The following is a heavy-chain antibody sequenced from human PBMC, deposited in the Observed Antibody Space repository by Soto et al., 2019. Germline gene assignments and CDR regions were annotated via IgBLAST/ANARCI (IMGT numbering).Heavy chain of an antibody. CDR1: GGTLSSYA. V-gene: IGHV1-69*06. Sequence: QVQVVQSGPEVKNPGSSVKVSCKASGGTLSSYAINWVRQAPGQGLEWVGGVIPVFDSTKYAQKFHGRVTITADNSRSTVYLELTGLRFDDTAVYYCARGTLRRDGYTGDRDADYIYTMDVWGQGTTVTVS. CDR2: VIPVFDST. CDR3: ARGTLRRDGYTGDRDADYIYTMDV. J-gene: IGHJ6*02. D-gene: IGHD4-17*01.